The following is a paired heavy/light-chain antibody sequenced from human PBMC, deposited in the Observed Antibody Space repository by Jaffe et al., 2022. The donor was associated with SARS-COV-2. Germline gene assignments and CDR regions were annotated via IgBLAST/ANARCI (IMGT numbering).Heavy chain of an antibody. CDR2: ISSSGTTI. CDR1: GFTFSDYY. D-gene: IGHD3-10*01. Sequence: QVQLVESGGGLVKPGGSLRLSCAASGFTFSDYYMTWLRQAPGKGLEWVSYISSSGTTIDYADSVKGRFTISRDNAENSLHLHMSSLRAEDTAVYYCARVFYGSGSSSYYYYYYMDVWGKGTTVTVSS. V-gene: IGHV3-11*01. J-gene: IGHJ6*03. CDR3: ARVFYGSGSSSYYYYYYMDV.
Light chain of an antibody. CDR3: QQTYNTPWT. J-gene: IGKJ1*01. Sequence: DIQMTQSPSSLSASVGDRVTITCRASQSISSYLNWYQQKPGKAPKLLIYAASSLQIGVPSRFSGSGSGTDFTLTISSLQPEDFATYYCQQTYNTPWTFGQGTKVEIK. CDR2: AAS. CDR1: QSISSY. V-gene: IGKV1-39*01.